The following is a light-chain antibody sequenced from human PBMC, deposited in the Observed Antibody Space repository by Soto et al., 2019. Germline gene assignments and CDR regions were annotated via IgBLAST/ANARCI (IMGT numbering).Light chain of an antibody. J-gene: IGLJ2*01. V-gene: IGLV2-14*01. CDR3: QSYDSRLSGSVV. CDR2: EVS. CDR1: SSDVSGYNY. Sequence: QSALTQPASVSGSPGQSITISCTGTSSDVSGYNYVSWYQQHPGKAPKLMIYEVSNRPSGVSNRFSGAKSGTSASLAITGLQAEDEADYYCQSYDSRLSGSVVFGGGTKLTVL.